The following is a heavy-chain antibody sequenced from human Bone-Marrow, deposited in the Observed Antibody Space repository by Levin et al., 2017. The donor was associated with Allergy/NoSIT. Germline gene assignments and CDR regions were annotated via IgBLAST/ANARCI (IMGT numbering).Heavy chain of an antibody. J-gene: IGHJ3*01. CDR3: ARTREREGSTDEAFDR. CDR2: VNREGTVT. CDR1: GFTFTNHW. Sequence: GGSLRLSCVASGFTFTNHWMHWVRQVPGKGLVWVSRVNREGTVTAYADSVKGRFTISRDNAKNTVYLQMSSLRVEDTSIYYCARTREREGSTDEAFDRWGHGTMVTVSS. D-gene: IGHD5-24*01. V-gene: IGHV3-74*01.